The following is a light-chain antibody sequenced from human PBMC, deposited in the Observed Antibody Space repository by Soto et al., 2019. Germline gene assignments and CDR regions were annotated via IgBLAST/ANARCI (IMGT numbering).Light chain of an antibody. V-gene: IGLV1-40*01. CDR1: SSNIGAGYD. CDR2: GNS. J-gene: IGLJ2*01. CDR3: QSYDSSLSGSV. Sequence: QPVLTQPPSVSGAPGQRVTIPCTGSSSNIGAGYDVHWYQQLPGTAPKLLIYGNSNRPSGVPDRFSGSKSGTSASLAITGLQAEDEADYYSQSYDSSLSGSVFGGGTKLTVL.